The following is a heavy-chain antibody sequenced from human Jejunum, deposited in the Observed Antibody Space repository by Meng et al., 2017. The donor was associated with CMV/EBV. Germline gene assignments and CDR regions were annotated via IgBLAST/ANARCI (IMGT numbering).Heavy chain of an antibody. CDR1: GYNFTGYY. V-gene: IGHV1-2*02. J-gene: IGHJ4*02. CDR2: INPNSGGT. Sequence: CKASGYNFTGYYMHWVRQAPGQGLEWMGWINPNSGGTNYAQKFQGRVTMTRDTSISTAYMELSRLRSDDTAVYYCARIDNGANGADYWGQGTLVTVSS. D-gene: IGHD4/OR15-4a*01. CDR3: ARIDNGANGADY.